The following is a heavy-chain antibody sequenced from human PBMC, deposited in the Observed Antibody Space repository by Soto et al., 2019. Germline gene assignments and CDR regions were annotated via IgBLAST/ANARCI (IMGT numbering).Heavy chain of an antibody. CDR1: GGSISSYY. CDR3: ARDVREYSGYGFDY. J-gene: IGHJ4*02. D-gene: IGHD5-12*01. Sequence: SETLSLTCTVSGGSISSYYWSWIRQPPGKGLEWIGYIYYSGSTNYNPSLKSRVTISVDTSKNQFSLKLSSVTAADTAVYYCARDVREYSGYGFDYWGQGTLVTVSS. V-gene: IGHV4-59*01. CDR2: IYYSGST.